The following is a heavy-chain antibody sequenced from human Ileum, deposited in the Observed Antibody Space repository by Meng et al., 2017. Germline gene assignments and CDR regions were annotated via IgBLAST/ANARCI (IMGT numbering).Heavy chain of an antibody. CDR2: IHYTGST. V-gene: IGHV4-31*03. CDR3: ARGVSAAGLFDN. J-gene: IGHJ4*02. D-gene: IGHD2-2*01. Sequence: QVQLHESGPGLVKVSQALSLTCTVSGGCIGSAAYYCTWIRQHPAKGLEWIGYIHYTGSTSYNPSLESRTSTSRDTSNNQFALKVTSVTAADTAVYYCARGVSAAGLFDNWGPGTLVTVSS. CDR1: GGCIGSAAYY.